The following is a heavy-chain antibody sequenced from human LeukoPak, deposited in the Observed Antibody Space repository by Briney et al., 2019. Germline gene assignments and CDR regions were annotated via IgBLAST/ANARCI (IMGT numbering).Heavy chain of an antibody. J-gene: IGHJ4*02. CDR1: GFTFSSYE. CDR3: ARQNYYGSGSYDY. D-gene: IGHD3-10*01. Sequence: GGSLRLSCAASGFTFSSYEMNWVRQAPGKGLEWVSYISSSGSTIYYADSVKGRFTISRDNAKNSLYLQMNSLRAEDTAVYYCARQNYYGSGSYDYWGQGTLVTVSS. V-gene: IGHV3-48*03. CDR2: ISSSGSTI.